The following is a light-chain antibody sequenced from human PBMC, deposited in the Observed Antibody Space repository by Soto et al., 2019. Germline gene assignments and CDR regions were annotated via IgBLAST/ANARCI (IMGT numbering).Light chain of an antibody. Sequence: DIQMTQSPSTLSASVGDRVTITCRASQSISSWLAWYQQKPGKAPKLLIYDASSLESGVPSRFSGSGSGTDFTLTISSLQPEDFATYYCQQSYSTPFTFGQGTRLEIK. J-gene: IGKJ5*01. CDR3: QQSYSTPFT. V-gene: IGKV1-5*01. CDR1: QSISSW. CDR2: DAS.